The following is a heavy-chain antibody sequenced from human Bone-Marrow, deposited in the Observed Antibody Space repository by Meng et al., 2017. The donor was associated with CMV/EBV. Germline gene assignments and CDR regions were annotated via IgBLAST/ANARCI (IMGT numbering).Heavy chain of an antibody. CDR2: IRGSGGST. V-gene: IGHV3-23*01. CDR1: GFTFSSYA. J-gene: IGHJ5*02. CDR3: AKGLEMADP. Sequence: LSLSCASSGFTFSSYAMSWVRQAPGKGLEWVSAIRGSGGSTYYADSVKGRFTISRDNSKNTLYLQMNGLRAEDTAVYYCAKGLEMADPWGQGTLVTVSS. D-gene: IGHD5-24*01.